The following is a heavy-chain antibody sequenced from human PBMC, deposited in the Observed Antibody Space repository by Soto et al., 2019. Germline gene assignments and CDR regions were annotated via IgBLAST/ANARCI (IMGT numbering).Heavy chain of an antibody. Sequence: QVQLQESGPGLVKPSETLSLTCNVSGGSLNSGAYYWSWIRQPPGKGLEWIGYIYHRGRADYNPSFKSRATISLDTSKNQFSLKLKSVNAVDTGVYYCARSWGGDGYSDWGQGTLVTVSS. CDR2: IYHRGRA. CDR1: GGSLNSGAYY. J-gene: IGHJ4*02. V-gene: IGHV4-61*08. D-gene: IGHD2-15*01. CDR3: ARSWGGDGYSD.